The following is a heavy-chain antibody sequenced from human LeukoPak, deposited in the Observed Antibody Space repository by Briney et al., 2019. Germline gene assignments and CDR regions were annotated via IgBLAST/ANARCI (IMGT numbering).Heavy chain of an antibody. J-gene: IGHJ4*02. V-gene: IGHV3-23*01. CDR3: AKDREVVAATFDFDY. Sequence: PGGSLRLSCAASGFTFSSYAMSWVRQAPGKGLEWVSAISGSGGSTYYADSVKGRFTISRDNSKNTLYLQMSSLRAEDTAVYYCAKDREVVAATFDFDYWGQGTLVTVSS. CDR2: ISGSGGST. D-gene: IGHD2-15*01. CDR1: GFTFSSYA.